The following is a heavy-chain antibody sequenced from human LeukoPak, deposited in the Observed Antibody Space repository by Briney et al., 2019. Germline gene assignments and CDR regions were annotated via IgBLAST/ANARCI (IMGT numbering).Heavy chain of an antibody. CDR2: ISGDGGST. V-gene: IGHV3-43*02. CDR3: ARESDSSGCYDS. D-gene: IGHD3-22*01. Sequence: GGSLRLSCAAPGFSFDDYAIHWVRQAPGKGLEWVSLISGDGGSTFYADSVKGRFTISRDNSKNSLYLQMSSLRSEDTALYYCARESDSSGCYDSWGQGTLVTVSS. J-gene: IGHJ5*01. CDR1: GFSFDDYA.